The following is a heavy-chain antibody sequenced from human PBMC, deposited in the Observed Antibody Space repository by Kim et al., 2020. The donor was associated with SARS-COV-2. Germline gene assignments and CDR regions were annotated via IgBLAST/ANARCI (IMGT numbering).Heavy chain of an antibody. CDR1: GFSVRSFY. J-gene: IGHJ4*02. CDR2: IYVDGNT. D-gene: IGHD2-2*01. Sequence: GGSLRLSCAASGFSVRSFYMSWVRQAPGEGLEWLSVIYVDGNTHYADSVRGRFTISRDNSENIVYHQLNTVRVGDTAVYYCARDQVDGHCSWGQGTLVTVSS. CDR3: ARDQVDGHCS. V-gene: IGHV3-66*01.